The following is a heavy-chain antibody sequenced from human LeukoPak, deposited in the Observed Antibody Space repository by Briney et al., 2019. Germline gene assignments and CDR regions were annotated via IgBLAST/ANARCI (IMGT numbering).Heavy chain of an antibody. CDR2: INHSGST. CDR3: ARVSKQGLKPAADSMGPFDY. J-gene: IGHJ4*02. D-gene: IGHD2-2*01. Sequence: SETLSLTCAVYGGSFSGYYWSWIRQPPGKGLEWIGEINHSGSTNYNPSLKSRVTISVDTSKNQFSLKLSSVTAADTAVYYCARVSKQGLKPAADSMGPFDYWGQGTLATVSS. V-gene: IGHV4-34*01. CDR1: GGSFSGYY.